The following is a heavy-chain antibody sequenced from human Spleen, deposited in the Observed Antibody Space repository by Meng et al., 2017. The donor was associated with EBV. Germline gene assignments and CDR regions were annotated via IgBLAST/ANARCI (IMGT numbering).Heavy chain of an antibody. CDR2: INSDGHST. V-gene: IGHV3-74*02. D-gene: IGHD3/OR15-3a*01. CDR3: ARGLDY. CDR1: GFTFGAYA. Sequence: EVQVVGSGGGLETPGGSLRLSCAASGFTFGAYAMTWVRQAPGKGLVWVSRINSDGHSTSYADSVKGRFTISRDNAKNTLYLQMNSLRAEDTAVYYCARGLDYWGQGSLVTVSS. J-gene: IGHJ4*02.